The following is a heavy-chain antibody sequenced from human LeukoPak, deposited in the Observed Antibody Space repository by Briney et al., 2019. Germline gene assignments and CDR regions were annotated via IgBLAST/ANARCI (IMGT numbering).Heavy chain of an antibody. D-gene: IGHD5-12*01. CDR3: VKDNTGYAFDY. CDR2: IWKDGSHK. J-gene: IGHJ4*02. V-gene: IGHV3-30*02. CDR1: GLIFSDYN. Sequence: GGSLGLSCAASGLIFSDYNMHWARQAPGKGLEWVAFIWKDGSHKQYADSVKGRFTISRDNSKNTLYLQVNSLRPEDTAVYYCVKDNTGYAFDYWGQGTLVTVSS.